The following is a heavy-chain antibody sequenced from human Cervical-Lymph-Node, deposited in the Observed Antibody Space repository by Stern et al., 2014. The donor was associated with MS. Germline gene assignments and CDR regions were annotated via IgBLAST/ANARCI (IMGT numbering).Heavy chain of an antibody. CDR3: ARPRRPYFFRGNHHYYGMDA. CDR2: ISFIGSNE. J-gene: IGHJ6*02. CDR1: GFPFSSYG. Sequence: VQLVESGGGVAQPGRSLGLSCAASGFPFSSYGMHWVRQAPGKGREGGTLISFIGSNEYYADSVKGRFTISRDNSKNTVYLQMNSLRPEDTAVYYCARPRRPYFFRGNHHYYGMDAWGQGTRVSVSS. V-gene: IGHV3-30*03. D-gene: IGHD2/OR15-2a*01.